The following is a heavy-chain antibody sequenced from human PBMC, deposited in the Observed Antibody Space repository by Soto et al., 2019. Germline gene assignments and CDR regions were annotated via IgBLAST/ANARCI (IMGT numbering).Heavy chain of an antibody. Sequence: SVKVSCKASGGTFSSYTISWVRQAPGQGLEWMGRINPSLGITNYAQKFQGRVTMTRDTSTSTVYMELSSLRSEDTAVYYCARGSRYYDSSGYYYWYYWGQGTLVTVSS. CDR3: ARGSRYYDSSGYYYWYY. D-gene: IGHD3-22*01. CDR2: INPSLGIT. CDR1: GGTFSSYT. V-gene: IGHV1-69*02. J-gene: IGHJ4*02.